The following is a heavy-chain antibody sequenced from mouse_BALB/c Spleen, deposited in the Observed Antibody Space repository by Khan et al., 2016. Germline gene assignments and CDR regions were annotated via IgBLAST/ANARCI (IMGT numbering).Heavy chain of an antibody. CDR1: GFSIIAYG. Sequence: QVQLKESGPGLVAPSQSLSITCTVSGFSIIAYGVNWVRQPPGKGLEWLGMIWGDGSTDYNSALNSRLNITKDNSKSQVFLIMISLQTDETAKYFCARDGWGYYAMDYWGQGTSVTVSS. CDR2: IWGDGST. D-gene: IGHD2-2*01. CDR3: ARDGWGYYAMDY. V-gene: IGHV2-6-7*01. J-gene: IGHJ4*01.